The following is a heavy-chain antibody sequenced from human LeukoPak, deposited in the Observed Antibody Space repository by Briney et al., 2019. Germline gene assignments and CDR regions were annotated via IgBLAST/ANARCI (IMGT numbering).Heavy chain of an antibody. J-gene: IGHJ4*02. D-gene: IGHD2-15*01. CDR2: ISGSGGSS. CDR1: GFSFRNYA. CDR3: TKDGPAGGGSCWEY. V-gene: IGHV3-23*01. Sequence: GGSLRLSCAASGFSFRNYAMSWVRQAPGKGLEWVSAISGSGGSSYYADSVKGRFTISRDNSKNTLYLQMNSLRAEDTALYYCTKDGPAGGGSCWEYRGQGAPVTVSS.